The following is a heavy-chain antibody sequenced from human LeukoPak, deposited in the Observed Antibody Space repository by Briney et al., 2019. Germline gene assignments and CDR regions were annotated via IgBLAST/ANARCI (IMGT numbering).Heavy chain of an antibody. D-gene: IGHD2-2*01. CDR3: TYCSSTSCYYYY. CDR1: GGTFSSYA. CDR2: IIPILGIA. V-gene: IGHV1-69*04. J-gene: IGHJ4*02. Sequence: VASVKVSCKASGGTFSSYAISWVRQAPGQGLEWMGRIIPILGIANYAQKFQGRVTITADKSTSTAYMELSSLRSEDTAVYYCTYCSSTSCYYYYWGQGTLVTVSS.